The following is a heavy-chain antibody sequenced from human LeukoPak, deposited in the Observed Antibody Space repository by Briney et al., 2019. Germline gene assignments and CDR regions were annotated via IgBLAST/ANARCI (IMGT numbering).Heavy chain of an antibody. V-gene: IGHV3-64*01. J-gene: IGHJ6*03. D-gene: IGHD6-19*01. CDR3: ARSQVAGTRGYYYYYMDV. CDR2: ISSNGGST. CDR1: GFSFGHYA. Sequence: GRSLRLSCTASGFSFGHYAMSWVRQAPGKGLEYVSAISSNGGSTYYANSVKGRFTISRDNSKNTLYLQMGSLRAEDMAVYYCARSQVAGTRGYYYYYMDVWGKGTTVTISS.